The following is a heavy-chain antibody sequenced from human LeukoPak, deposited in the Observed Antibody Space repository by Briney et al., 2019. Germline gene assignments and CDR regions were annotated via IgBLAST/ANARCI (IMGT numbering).Heavy chain of an antibody. CDR3: ARIWLRAFDI. CDR2: IYPDDSDT. D-gene: IGHD3-16*01. J-gene: IGHJ3*02. V-gene: IGHV5-51*01. CDR1: GYSFTNYW. Sequence: GESLKISFKGSGYSFTNYWIAWVRQMPGKGLELIGIIYPDDSDTRYSPSFQGQVTISADKYISTAYLKCSSMKASDTAMYYCARIWLRAFDIWGQGTMVTVSS.